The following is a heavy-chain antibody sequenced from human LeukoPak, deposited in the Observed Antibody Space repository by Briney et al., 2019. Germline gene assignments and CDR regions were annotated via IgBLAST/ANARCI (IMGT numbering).Heavy chain of an antibody. CDR3: AKDLPEDFDY. Sequence: GGSLRLSCTASGFTFSAYAMSWVRQSPGGGLEWVSSIGASGGRTYYADSVKVRFTISRDNSKNTLYLQMNSLRAEDTAVYYCAKDLPEDFDYCGQGTLVTVSS. CDR1: GFTFSAYA. CDR2: IGASGGRT. V-gene: IGHV3-23*01. J-gene: IGHJ4*02.